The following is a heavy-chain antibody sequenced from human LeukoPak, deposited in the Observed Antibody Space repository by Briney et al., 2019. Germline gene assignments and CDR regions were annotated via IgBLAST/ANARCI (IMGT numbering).Heavy chain of an antibody. Sequence: PGGSLRLSCAASGFTFSTYAMSWVRQAPGKGLEWVSAISSGGGTTHYADSVKGRFTISRDNSKNTLYLQMDSLRAEDTAVYYCAKEFYFATAVWGQGTTVTVSS. CDR3: AKEFYFATAV. CDR1: GFTFSTYA. J-gene: IGHJ6*02. D-gene: IGHD2-15*01. V-gene: IGHV3-23*01. CDR2: ISSGGGTT.